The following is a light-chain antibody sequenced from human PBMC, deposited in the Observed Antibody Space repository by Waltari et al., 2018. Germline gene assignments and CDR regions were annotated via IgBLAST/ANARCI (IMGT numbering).Light chain of an antibody. CDR3: QAWDSSTDV. Sequence: SYELTQPPSVSVSPGQTASITCSGDKLGDKYACWYQQKPGQSPVLVIYQDNQRPSGIPDRFSGSNSGNTATLTISGTQAMDEADYYCQAWDSSTDVFGTGTKVTVL. V-gene: IGLV3-1*01. CDR1: KLGDKY. J-gene: IGLJ1*01. CDR2: QDN.